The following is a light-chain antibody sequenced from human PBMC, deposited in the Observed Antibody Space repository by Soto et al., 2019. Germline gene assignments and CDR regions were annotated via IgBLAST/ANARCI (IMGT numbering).Light chain of an antibody. V-gene: IGKV3-11*01. Sequence: IVLTQSPGTLSLSPGERATLSCRASQSVSSYLAWYQQRPGQAPRLLIYDASNRATGVPARFSGSGSGTDFTLTISSLEPEDFAVYYCQQRSSWPPTFGQGTRLEIK. CDR3: QQRSSWPPT. CDR1: QSVSSY. J-gene: IGKJ5*01. CDR2: DAS.